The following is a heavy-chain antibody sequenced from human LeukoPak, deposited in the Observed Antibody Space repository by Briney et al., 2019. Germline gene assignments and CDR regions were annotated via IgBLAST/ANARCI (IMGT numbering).Heavy chain of an antibody. Sequence: GESLKISCKGSGYSFTTYWVAWVRQMPGKGLEWMGMISPADFVTRYSPSFKGQVTISADKSINTAYLQWSSLKASDTAIYYCARHQGGMDVWGQGTTVTVSS. V-gene: IGHV5-51*01. CDR2: ISPADFVT. CDR1: GYSFTTYW. J-gene: IGHJ6*02. CDR3: ARHQGGMDV.